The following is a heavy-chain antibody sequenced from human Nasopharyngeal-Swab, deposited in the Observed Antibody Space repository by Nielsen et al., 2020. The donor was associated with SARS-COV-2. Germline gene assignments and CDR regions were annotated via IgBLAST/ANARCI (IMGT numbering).Heavy chain of an antibody. CDR1: GGSISSYY. CDR2: IYYSGST. J-gene: IGHJ3*02. D-gene: IGHD1-20*01. CDR3: RGITGTPGAFGI. V-gene: IGHV4-59*01. Sequence: SETLSLTCTVSGGSISSYYWSWIRQPPGKGLEWIGYIYYSGSTNYNPSLKSRVTISVDTSKNQFSLKLSSVTAANTAVYYCRGITGTPGAFGIWGQGTMVTVSS.